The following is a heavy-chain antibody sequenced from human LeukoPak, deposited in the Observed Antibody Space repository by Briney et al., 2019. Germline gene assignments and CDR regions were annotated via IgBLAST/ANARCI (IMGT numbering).Heavy chain of an antibody. CDR3: ARKRTGLDY. CDR1: GGSISSYC. Sequence: SETLSLTCTVSGGSISSYCWSWIRQPPGKGLEWIGYIYYSGSTNYNPSLKSRVTISVDTSKNQFSLKLSSVTAADTAVYYCARKRTGLDYWGQGTLVTVSS. D-gene: IGHD3-10*01. V-gene: IGHV4-59*01. CDR2: IYYSGST. J-gene: IGHJ4*02.